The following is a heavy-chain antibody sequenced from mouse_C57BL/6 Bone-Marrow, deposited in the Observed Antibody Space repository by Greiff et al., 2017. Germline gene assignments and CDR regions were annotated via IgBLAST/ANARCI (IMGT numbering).Heavy chain of an antibody. D-gene: IGHD1-1*01. CDR3: AREGNLLRSPYYYAMDY. V-gene: IGHV1-81*01. CDR2: IYPRSGNT. J-gene: IGHJ4*01. CDR1: GYTFTSYG. Sequence: QVQLQQSGAELARPGASVKLSCKASGYTFTSYGISWVKQRTGQGLEWIGEIYPRSGNTYYNEKFKGKATLTADKSSSTAYMELRSLTSEDSAVYFCAREGNLLRSPYYYAMDYWGQGTSVTVSS.